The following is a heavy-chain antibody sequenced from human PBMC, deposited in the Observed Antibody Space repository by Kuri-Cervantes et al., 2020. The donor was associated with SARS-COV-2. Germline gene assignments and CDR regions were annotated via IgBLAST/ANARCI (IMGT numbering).Heavy chain of an antibody. V-gene: IGHV3-23*01. CDR1: RFTFRNYA. D-gene: IGHD3-16*01. CDR3: ARGAANYYYMDV. CDR2: IDDSGVNT. Sequence: GGSLRLSCAASRFTFRNYALNWVRQAPGRGLEWVSIIDDSGVNTYYADSVKGRFTISRDNSKNTVSLHMNSLRAEDTAMYYCARGAANYYYMDVWGKGTTVTRLL. J-gene: IGHJ6*03.